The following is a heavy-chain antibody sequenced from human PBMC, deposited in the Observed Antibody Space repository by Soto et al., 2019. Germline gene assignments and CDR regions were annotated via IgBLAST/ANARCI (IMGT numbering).Heavy chain of an antibody. CDR2: IYYSGST. CDR3: ATGYSSSWYVS. J-gene: IGHJ4*02. Sequence: LSLTCTVSGGSISSSGYYWGWIRQPPGKGLEWIGSIYYSGSTYYNPSLKSRVTISVDTSKNQFSLKLSSVTAADTAVYYCATGYSSSWYVSWGQGTLVTVSS. V-gene: IGHV4-39*07. CDR1: GGSISSSGYY. D-gene: IGHD6-13*01.